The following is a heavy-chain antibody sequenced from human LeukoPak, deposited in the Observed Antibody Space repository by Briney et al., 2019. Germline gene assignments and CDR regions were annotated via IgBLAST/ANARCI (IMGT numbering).Heavy chain of an antibody. CDR2: IYYSGST. Sequence: SQTLSLTCTVSGGSISSGDYYWSWIRQPPGKGLEWIGYIYYSGSTYYNPSLKSRVTISVDTSKNQFSLKLSSVTAADTAVYYCAREISGPNWFDPWGQGTLVTVSS. J-gene: IGHJ5*02. D-gene: IGHD5-12*01. V-gene: IGHV4-30-4*01. CDR3: AREISGPNWFDP. CDR1: GGSISSGDYY.